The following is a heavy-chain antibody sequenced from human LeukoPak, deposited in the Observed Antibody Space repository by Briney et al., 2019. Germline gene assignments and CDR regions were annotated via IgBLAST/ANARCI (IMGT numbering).Heavy chain of an antibody. CDR1: GDSVSSNSAA. D-gene: IGHD2-2*02. CDR3: ASTLSSPIPYYYYYMDV. V-gene: IGHV6-1*01. Sequence: SQTLSLTCAISGDSVSSNSAAWNWIRQSPSRGLEWLGRTYYRSKWYNDYAVSVKSRITINPDTSKNQFSLQLNSVTPEDTAVYYCASTLSSPIPYYYYYMDVWGKGTTVTVSS. J-gene: IGHJ6*03. CDR2: TYYRSKWYN.